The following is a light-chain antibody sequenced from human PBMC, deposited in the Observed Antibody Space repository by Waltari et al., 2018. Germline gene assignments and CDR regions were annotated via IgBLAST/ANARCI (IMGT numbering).Light chain of an antibody. CDR2: EGS. CDR1: SRDVGRYNL. J-gene: IGLJ1*01. CDR3: CSYAGGSTYV. Sequence: QSALTQPASVSGSPGQSITISCSATSRDVGRYNLVRCYQQHPGKAHELMIYEGSKRPSGVSNRFSGSKSGNTASLTISGLQAEDEADYYCCSYAGGSTYVFGTGTKVTVL. V-gene: IGLV2-23*01.